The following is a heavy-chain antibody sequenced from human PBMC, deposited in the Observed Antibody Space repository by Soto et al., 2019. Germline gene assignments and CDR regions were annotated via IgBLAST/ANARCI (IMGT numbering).Heavy chain of an antibody. D-gene: IGHD6-6*01. J-gene: IGHJ6*02. CDR2: IIPIFGTA. CDR3: ARERAALRNGMDV. V-gene: IGHV1-69*06. Sequence: GASVKVSCKASGGTFSSYAISWVRQAPGQGLEWLGGIIPIFGTANYAQKFQGRVTITADKSTSTAYMELSSLRSEDTAVYYCARERAALRNGMDVWGQGTTVTVSS. CDR1: GGTFSSYA.